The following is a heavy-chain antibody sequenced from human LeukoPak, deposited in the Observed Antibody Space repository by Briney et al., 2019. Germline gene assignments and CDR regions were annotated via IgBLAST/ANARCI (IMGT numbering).Heavy chain of an antibody. D-gene: IGHD5-12*01. Sequence: GASVNVSCMVSGYTLTELSMHWVRQAPGKGLEWMGGFDPEDGETIYAQKFQGRVTMTEDTSTDTAYMESSSLRSEDTAIYSCATDLATIRKKDYWGQGTLVTVSS. CDR1: GYTLTELS. CDR3: ATDLATIRKKDY. J-gene: IGHJ4*02. CDR2: FDPEDGET. V-gene: IGHV1-24*01.